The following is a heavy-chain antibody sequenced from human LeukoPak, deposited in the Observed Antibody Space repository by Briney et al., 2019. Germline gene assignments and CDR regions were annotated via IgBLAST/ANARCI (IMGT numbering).Heavy chain of an antibody. CDR3: ARQAYASSLDAFDI. J-gene: IGHJ3*02. CDR1: GYSFTTDY. CDR2: IYPDDSDT. D-gene: IGHD2-2*01. Sequence: GESLKISCKGSGYSFTTDYIGWVRQTPGKGLEWMGIIYPDDSDTTYSPSFQGQVTISVDKSITTAFLQWSSLKASDTAMYYRARQAYASSLDAFDIWGQGTMVAVSS. V-gene: IGHV5-51*01.